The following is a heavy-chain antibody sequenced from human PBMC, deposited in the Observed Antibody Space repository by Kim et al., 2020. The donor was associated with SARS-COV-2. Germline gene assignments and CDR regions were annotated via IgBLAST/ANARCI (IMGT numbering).Heavy chain of an antibody. Sequence: SETLSLTCTVSGGSISSGGYYWSWIRQHPGKGLEWIGYIYYSGSTYYNPSLKSRVTISVDTSKNQFSLKLSSVTAADTAVYYCARLPGDDFWSGYYTGSVGYFDYWGQGTLVTVSS. V-gene: IGHV4-31*03. CDR1: GGSISSGGYY. CDR3: ARLPGDDFWSGYYTGSVGYFDY. CDR2: IYYSGST. D-gene: IGHD3-3*01. J-gene: IGHJ4*02.